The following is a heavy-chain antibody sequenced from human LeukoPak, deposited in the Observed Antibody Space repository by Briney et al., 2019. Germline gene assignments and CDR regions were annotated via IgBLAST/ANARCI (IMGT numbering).Heavy chain of an antibody. J-gene: IGHJ4*02. D-gene: IGHD1-14*01. V-gene: IGHV3-21*01. CDR1: GFNFGEFW. CDR2: ISSSSSYI. CDR3: ASTIGN. Sequence: GGSLRLSCAASGFNFGEFWMAWVRQTPGKGLEWVSSISSSSSYIYYADSVKGRFTISRDNAKNSLYLQMNSLRAEDTAVYYCASTIGNWGQGTLVTVSS.